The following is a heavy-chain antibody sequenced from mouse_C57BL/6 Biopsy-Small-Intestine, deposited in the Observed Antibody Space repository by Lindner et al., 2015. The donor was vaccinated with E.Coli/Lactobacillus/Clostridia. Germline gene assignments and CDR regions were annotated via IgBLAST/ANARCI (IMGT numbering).Heavy chain of an antibody. Sequence: SVKVSCKVSGNTLTELSMDWVRQAPGKGLEWMGGFDSEEGETIYAQKFQGRVTMTEDTSTDTAYMELSSLRYEDTAMYYCATDHPATTGGFDYWGQGTLVTVSS. CDR1: GNTLTELS. CDR3: ATDHPATTGGFDY. D-gene: IGHD2-12*01. CDR2: FDSEEGET. V-gene: IGHV1-18*01. J-gene: IGHJ4*01.